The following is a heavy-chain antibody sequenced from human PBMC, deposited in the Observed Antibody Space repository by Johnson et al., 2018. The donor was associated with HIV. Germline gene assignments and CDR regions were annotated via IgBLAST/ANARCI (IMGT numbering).Heavy chain of an antibody. CDR3: AKDLRGYSYVLGAFDI. D-gene: IGHD5-18*01. CDR1: GFTFSSYA. J-gene: IGHJ3*02. Sequence: QVQLVESGGGVVQPGRSLRLSCAASGFTFSSYAMHWVRQAPGKGLEWVAHVGHDGGIYPYAESVKGRFTISRDNSKNTLYLQMNSLRAEDTAVYYCAKDLRGYSYVLGAFDIWGQGTMVTVSS. CDR2: VGHDGGIY. V-gene: IGHV3-30-3*01.